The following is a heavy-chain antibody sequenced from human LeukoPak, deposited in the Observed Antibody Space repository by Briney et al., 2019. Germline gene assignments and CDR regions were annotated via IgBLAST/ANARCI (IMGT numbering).Heavy chain of an antibody. CDR2: ISSSSSYI. J-gene: IGHJ5*02. D-gene: IGHD4-17*01. CDR3: TSFYGDYANWFDP. Sequence: GGSLRLSCAASGFTFSSYSINWVRQAPGKGLEWVSSISSSSSYIYYADSVKGRFTISRDNAKNSLYLQMNSLRIEDTAVYFCTSFYGDYANWFDPWGQGTLVTVSS. V-gene: IGHV3-21*03. CDR1: GFTFSSYS.